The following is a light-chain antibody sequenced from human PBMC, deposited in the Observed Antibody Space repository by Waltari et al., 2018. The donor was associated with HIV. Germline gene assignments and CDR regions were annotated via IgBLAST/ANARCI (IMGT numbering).Light chain of an antibody. CDR1: SSNIGRTS. CDR2: SDN. V-gene: IGLV1-44*01. CDR3: ASWEDSLNGVV. J-gene: IGLJ2*01. Sequence: QSVLTQPPSASGTPGQRVTMSFSGSSSNIGRTSVNWYQQLPGTAPKLLIYSDNQRPFGVPDRFSGSKSGTSGSLAISGLQSEDEAVYYCASWEDSLNGVVFGGGTKLTVL.